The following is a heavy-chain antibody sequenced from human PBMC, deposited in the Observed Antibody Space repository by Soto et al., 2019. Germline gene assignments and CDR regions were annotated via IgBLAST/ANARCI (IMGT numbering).Heavy chain of an antibody. CDR1: GFTFSSYA. J-gene: IGHJ4*02. D-gene: IGHD3-10*01. CDR3: AKDPKGGIPLWIDY. V-gene: IGHV3-23*01. Sequence: GGSLRLSCAASGFTFSSYAMSWVRQAPGKGLEWVSAISGSGGSTYYADSVKGRFTISRGNSKNTLYLQMNSLRAEDTAVYYCAKDPKGGIPLWIDYWGQGTLVTVSS. CDR2: ISGSGGST.